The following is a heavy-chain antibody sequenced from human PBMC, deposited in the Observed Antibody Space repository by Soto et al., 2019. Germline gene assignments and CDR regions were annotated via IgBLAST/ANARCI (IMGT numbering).Heavy chain of an antibody. J-gene: IGHJ6*02. V-gene: IGHV1-69*08. CDR3: ARDTTTFPYYYGMDV. CDR1: GDTFRSYS. D-gene: IGHD3-16*01. CDR2: IIPFVDIA. Sequence: QVQLVQSGAEVKKPGSSVKVSCKASGDTFRSYSISWVRQAPGQGLEWMGRIIPFVDIASYAQKFQARVSMTADKFTSTAYMELSGLRSEDTAVYYCARDTTTFPYYYGMDVWGQGTTVTVSS.